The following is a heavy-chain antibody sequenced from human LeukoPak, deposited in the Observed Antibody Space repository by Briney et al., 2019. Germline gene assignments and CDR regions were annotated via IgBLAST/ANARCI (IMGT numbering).Heavy chain of an antibody. J-gene: IGHJ4*02. V-gene: IGHV4-59*13. Sequence: SETLSLTCTVSGGSLSNYNWNWIWKPPGEGQEWNGYIYSSGNTNYDPSLKGRVAISLDTSRKEFSLKMSSVTAADTAVYYCARGIHGDPYFDYWGQGTLVTVSS. D-gene: IGHD4-17*01. CDR2: IYSSGNT. CDR3: ARGIHGDPYFDY. CDR1: GGSLSNYN.